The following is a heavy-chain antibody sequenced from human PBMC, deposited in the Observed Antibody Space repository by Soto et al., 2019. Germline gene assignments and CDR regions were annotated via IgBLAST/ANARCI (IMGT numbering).Heavy chain of an antibody. Sequence: SETLSLTCTVSGGSVSSGSYYWSWIRQPPGKGLEWIGYIYYSGSTNYNPSLKSRVTISVDTSKNQFSLKLSSVTAADTAVYYCARDRSTISAWGYYYYGMDVWGQGTTVTVSS. V-gene: IGHV4-61*01. CDR1: GGSVSSGSYY. CDR2: IYYSGST. CDR3: ARDRSTISAWGYYYYGMDV. D-gene: IGHD3-3*01. J-gene: IGHJ6*02.